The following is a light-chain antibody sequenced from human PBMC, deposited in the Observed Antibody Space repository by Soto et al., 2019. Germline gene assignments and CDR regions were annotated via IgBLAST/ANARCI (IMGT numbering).Light chain of an antibody. CDR2: EVV. Sequence: QPGLTQPPSATGSTGRSVTISCTGTKSELGLYDFASWFHYHIGKAPRVITYEVVQRPSGVHDRFLASKYGNTAPPPVSGLQAADEADYSCKSYAGSNTYAFGSGTKVTV. CDR1: KSELGLYDF. J-gene: IGLJ1*01. V-gene: IGLV2-8*01. CDR3: KSYAGSNTYA.